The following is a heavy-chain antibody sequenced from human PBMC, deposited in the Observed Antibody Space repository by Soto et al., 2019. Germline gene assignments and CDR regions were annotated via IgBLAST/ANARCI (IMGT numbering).Heavy chain of an antibody. D-gene: IGHD6-19*01. CDR1: GFTFSSYS. J-gene: IGHJ5*02. CDR2: ISSSSSTI. V-gene: IGHV3-48*02. CDR3: AGKLAVAGPDGRFDP. Sequence: EVQLVESGGGLVQPGGSLRLSCAASGFTFSSYSMNWVRQAPGKGLEWVSYISSSSSTIYYADSVKGRFTISRDNAKNSLYLQMNSRRYEDTAVYYCAGKLAVAGPDGRFDPWGKGTLVTVSS.